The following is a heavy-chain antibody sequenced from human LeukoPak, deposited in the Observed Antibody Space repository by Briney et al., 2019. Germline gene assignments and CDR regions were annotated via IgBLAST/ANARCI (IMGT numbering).Heavy chain of an antibody. Sequence: GTSLRLSCAASRFTFSSYAMHWVRQAPGKGLEWVAVVWFDGTVKYYADSVKGRFTISRDNLKNTLDLQMNSLRADDTADYYCARDRVWGGFDYWGQGALVTVSS. D-gene: IGHD3-16*01. CDR2: VWFDGTVK. CDR1: RFTFSSYA. CDR3: ARDRVWGGFDY. V-gene: IGHV3-33*01. J-gene: IGHJ4*02.